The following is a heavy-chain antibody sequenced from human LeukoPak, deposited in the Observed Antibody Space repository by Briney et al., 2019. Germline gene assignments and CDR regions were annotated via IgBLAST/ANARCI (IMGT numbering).Heavy chain of an antibody. CDR3: AKHIVVVPAAIHAVDY. Sequence: GGSLRLTCAASELHTMTWVRQGPGKGLEWVSAISRSGGSTYYADSVKGRFTISRDKSNNTMYLQMNSLRAEDTAVYYCAKHIVVVPAAIHAVDYWGQGTLVTVSS. CDR1: ELHT. J-gene: IGHJ4*02. D-gene: IGHD2-2*01. CDR2: ISRSGGST. V-gene: IGHV3-23*01.